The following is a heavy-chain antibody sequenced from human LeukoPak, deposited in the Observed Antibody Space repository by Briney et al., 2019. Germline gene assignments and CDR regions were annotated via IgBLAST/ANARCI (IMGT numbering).Heavy chain of an antibody. Sequence: GGSLRLSCAASGFTFSSYVIHWARQAPGKGLEGVAIISYDGSNEYYADSVKGRFTISRDNDKNSLYLKMNSLRAEDTAVYNCARGPSSRKVQVEGYWGQGSLVTVSS. D-gene: IGHD6-13*01. CDR1: GFTFSSYV. CDR2: ISYDGSNE. J-gene: IGHJ4*02. V-gene: IGHV3-30*04. CDR3: ARGPSSRKVQVEGY.